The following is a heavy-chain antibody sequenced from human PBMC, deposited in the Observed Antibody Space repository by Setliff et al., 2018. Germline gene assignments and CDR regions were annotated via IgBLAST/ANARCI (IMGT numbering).Heavy chain of an antibody. CDR1: GYAFTDNY. V-gene: IGHV1-2*04. Sequence: ASVKVSCKTSGYAFTDNYIHWVRQAPGQGLEWMGWINPKTGGTNLAQKFQGWVSMTRDTSITTAYMDLSSLRFEGTAVYYCARAQSWSGGPYYFDNWGQGTLVTVSS. J-gene: IGHJ4*02. CDR3: ARAQSWSGGPYYFDN. CDR2: INPKTGGT. D-gene: IGHD3-3*01.